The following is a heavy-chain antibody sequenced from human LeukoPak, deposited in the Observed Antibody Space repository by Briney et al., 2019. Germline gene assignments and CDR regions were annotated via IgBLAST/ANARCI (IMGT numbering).Heavy chain of an antibody. CDR3: ARDLTTVTKGMDV. CDR1: GGSISNYY. CDR2: IYTSGST. J-gene: IGHJ6*02. D-gene: IGHD4-17*01. V-gene: IGHV4-4*07. Sequence: PSETLSLTCTVSGGSISNYYWSWIRQPAGKGLEWIGRIYTSGSTNYNPSLKSRVTMSVDTSKNQFSLKLSSVTAADTAVYFCARDLTTVTKGMDVWGQGTTVTVSS.